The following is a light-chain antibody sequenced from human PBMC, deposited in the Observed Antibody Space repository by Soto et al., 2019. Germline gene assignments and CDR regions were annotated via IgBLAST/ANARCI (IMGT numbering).Light chain of an antibody. V-gene: IGLV2-14*01. J-gene: IGLJ1*01. CDR3: TSYTSSSTLYA. Sequence: QSVLTQPASVSGSPGQSITISCTGTSSDVGGYNYVSWYQQHPGKAPKLMVYDVRNRASGASNRFSGSKSGNTASLTIFGLQAEDEADYYCTSYTSSSTLYAFGIGNKVTVL. CDR1: SSDVGGYNY. CDR2: DVR.